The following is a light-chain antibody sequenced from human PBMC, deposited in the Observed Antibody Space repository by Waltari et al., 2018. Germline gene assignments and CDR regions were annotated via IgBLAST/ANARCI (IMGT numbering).Light chain of an antibody. J-gene: IGKJ1*01. V-gene: IGKV3-15*01. CDR3: QQYNDWPPWT. CDR2: SAF. Sequence: EIVMTQSPATLSVSPGDTATLPCRASQSVSSNLAWYQQKPGQAPRLLIYSAFTRATGIPARFSGSVSGTEFTLTITSMQSEDFAVYYCQQYNDWPPWTFGQGTRVEMK. CDR1: QSVSSN.